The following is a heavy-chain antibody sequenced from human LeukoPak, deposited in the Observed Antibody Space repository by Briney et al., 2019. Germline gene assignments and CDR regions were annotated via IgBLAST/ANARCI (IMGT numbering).Heavy chain of an antibody. V-gene: IGHV3-23*01. J-gene: IGHJ4*02. Sequence: PGGSLRLSCVASGFTFTTYAMTWVRQAPGKGLEWVSTITGPGDNTFYGDSVRGRFTISRDNSRNTLYLQMSSLRVEDTAIYYCAKDLHTSAWSPTFDSWGQGTLVTVSS. CDR2: ITGPGDNT. CDR3: AKDLHTSAWSPTFDS. CDR1: GFTFTTYA. D-gene: IGHD2-2*01.